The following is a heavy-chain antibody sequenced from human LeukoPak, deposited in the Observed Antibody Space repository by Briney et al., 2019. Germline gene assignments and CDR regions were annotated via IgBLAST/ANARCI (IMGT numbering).Heavy chain of an antibody. CDR1: GYTLTELS. Sequence: ASVKVSCKVSGYTLTELSMHWVRQAPGKGLEWMGGFDPEDGETIYAQKFQGRVTMTEDTSTDTAYMELSSLRSEDTAVYYCATEASKVVAATGYYYYGMDVWGQGTTVTVSS. CDR2: FDPEDGET. J-gene: IGHJ6*02. D-gene: IGHD2-15*01. V-gene: IGHV1-24*01. CDR3: ATEASKVVAATGYYYYGMDV.